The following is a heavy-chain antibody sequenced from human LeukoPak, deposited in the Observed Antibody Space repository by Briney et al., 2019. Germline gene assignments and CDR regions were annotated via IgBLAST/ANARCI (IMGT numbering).Heavy chain of an antibody. CDR2: ISNDGSTE. Sequence: GGSLRLSCAASGFTFSSYGMHWVRQAPGKGLEWVAVISNDGSTEYYADPEKGRFTIFRDTSKNTLNLQMNSLTAEDTAVYYCAKDRGTSVWYLDYWGQGTLVTVSS. CDR1: GFTFSSYG. J-gene: IGHJ4*02. D-gene: IGHD6-19*01. V-gene: IGHV3-30*18. CDR3: AKDRGTSVWYLDY.